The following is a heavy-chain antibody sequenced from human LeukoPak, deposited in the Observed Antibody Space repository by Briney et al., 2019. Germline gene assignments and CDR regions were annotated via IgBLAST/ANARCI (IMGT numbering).Heavy chain of an antibody. CDR3: ARHGPPRGSSYPNDGFDI. V-gene: IGHV4-59*08. J-gene: IGHJ3*02. Sequence: PETLSLTCTVSGGSISSHHWSWIRQPPGKGLEWIGYIYYSGNTNYNPSLRSRVTISVDTSINQFSLKLSSVTAADTAVYYCARHGPPRGSSYPNDGFDIWGQGTMVTVSS. CDR1: GGSISSHH. CDR2: IYYSGNT. D-gene: IGHD6-13*01.